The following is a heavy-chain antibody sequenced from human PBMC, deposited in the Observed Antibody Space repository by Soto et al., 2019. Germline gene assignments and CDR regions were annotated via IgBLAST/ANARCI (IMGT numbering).Heavy chain of an antibody. D-gene: IGHD3-3*01. CDR1: GGSISSTSL. J-gene: IGHJ6*02. CDR2: IYHSGST. V-gene: IGHV4-4*02. CDR3: ARSRILTSTYYDFWSGPYGMDV. Sequence: WETLSLTCAVSGGSISSTSLCWWVRRPPERGVEGIGEIYHSGSTNNNPSTKSRVTIVVDKSNNSFSLKLSSVTAASTAVYSCARSRILTSTYYDFWSGPYGMDVWGQGTTVTVSS.